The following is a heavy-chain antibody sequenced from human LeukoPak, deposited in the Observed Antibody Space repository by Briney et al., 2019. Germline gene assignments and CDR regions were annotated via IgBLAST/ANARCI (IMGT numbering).Heavy chain of an antibody. CDR2: IYYSGST. CDR3: ARHRTGSYPVGFDP. D-gene: IGHD1-26*01. V-gene: IGHV4-39*01. Sequence: PSETLSLTCTVSGGSIGSTNYYWAWIRQPPGKGLEWIGSIYYSGSTYYNPSIKSRVTISVDTSKNQFSLKLSSVTAADTAVYYCARHRTGSYPVGFDPWGQGTLVIVSS. J-gene: IGHJ5*02. CDR1: GGSIGSTNYY.